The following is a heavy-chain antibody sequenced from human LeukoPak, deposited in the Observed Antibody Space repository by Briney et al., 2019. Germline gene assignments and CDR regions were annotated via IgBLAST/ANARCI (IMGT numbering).Heavy chain of an antibody. CDR1: GYSFTGHC. V-gene: IGHV1-2*02. Sequence: ASVKLSCKASGYSFTGHCMHWVRQAPGQGLEWMGWINPKSGGTNYAQKFQGRVTMTRDTSISTAYMDMSSLRSAATAVSYFSRKIWFGESSDAFDMWGQGTMVTVSS. CDR3: SRKIWFGESSDAFDM. D-gene: IGHD3-10*01. J-gene: IGHJ3*02. CDR2: INPKSGGT.